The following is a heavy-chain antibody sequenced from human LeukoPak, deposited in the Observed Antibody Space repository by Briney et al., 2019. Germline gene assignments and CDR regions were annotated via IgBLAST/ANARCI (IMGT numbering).Heavy chain of an antibody. CDR2: IYTSGST. J-gene: IGHJ4*02. Sequence: SGTLSLTCTVSGGSISSYYWSWIRQPAGKGLEWIGQIYTSGSTNYNPSLKSRVTMSVDTSRNQFSLKLSSVTAADTAVYYCARKRGGGNYYFDNWGQGTLVTVSS. CDR3: ARKRGGGNYYFDN. CDR1: GGSISSYY. V-gene: IGHV4-4*07. D-gene: IGHD1-7*01.